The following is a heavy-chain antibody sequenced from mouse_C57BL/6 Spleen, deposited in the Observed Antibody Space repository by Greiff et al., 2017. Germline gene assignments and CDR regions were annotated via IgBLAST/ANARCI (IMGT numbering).Heavy chain of an antibody. CDR3: ARPGSSRYFDV. J-gene: IGHJ1*03. CDR1: GYAFSSYW. D-gene: IGHD1-1*01. CDR2: IYPGDGDT. Sequence: QVQLKQSGAELVKPGASVKISCKASGYAFSSYWMNWVKQRPGKGLEWIGQIYPGDGDTNYNGKFKGKATLTADKSSSTAYMQLSSLTSEDSAVYFCARPGSSRYFDVWGTGTTVTVSS. V-gene: IGHV1-80*01.